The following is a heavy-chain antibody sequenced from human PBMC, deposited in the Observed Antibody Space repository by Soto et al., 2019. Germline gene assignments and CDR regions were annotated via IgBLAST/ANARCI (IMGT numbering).Heavy chain of an antibody. D-gene: IGHD3-22*01. CDR3: ARGHFSSGWPIDH. V-gene: IGHV4-59*12. J-gene: IGHJ4*02. CDR1: GDSFSDYY. CDR2: VFHSATT. Sequence: QVHLQESGPGLVKPSETLTLTCTVSGDSFSDYYWNWIRQAPGKGLEWIGFVFHSATTSYNPSLKTRVAISDDTSKTQFFLRLTSLTAADTAIYYGARGHFSSGWPIDHWGQGILVTVSS.